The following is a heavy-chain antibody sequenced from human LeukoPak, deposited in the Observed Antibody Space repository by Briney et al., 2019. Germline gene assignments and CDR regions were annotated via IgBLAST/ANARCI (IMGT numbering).Heavy chain of an antibody. V-gene: IGHV3-9*01. CDR2: IDWNSGST. Sequence: PGRSLRLSCAASGFTFDNYAMHWVRQPPGKGLEWVAAIDWNSGSTGYADSVKGRFTISRDNAKNSLYLQMNSLRAEDTAVYYCARDGSPQRLPGPHWYFDLWGRGTLVTVSS. D-gene: IGHD6-25*01. J-gene: IGHJ2*01. CDR1: GFTFDNYA. CDR3: ARDGSPQRLPGPHWYFDL.